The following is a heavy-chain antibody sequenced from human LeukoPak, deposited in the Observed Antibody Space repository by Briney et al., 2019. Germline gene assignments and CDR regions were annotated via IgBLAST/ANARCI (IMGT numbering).Heavy chain of an antibody. CDR1: GYNFANYW. V-gene: IGHV5-51*01. CDR2: IYPGDSDT. D-gene: IGHD3-22*01. J-gene: IGHJ4*02. Sequence: GESLKISCKGPGYNFANYWIGWVRQMPGRGLEYMGLIYPGDSDTIYSPSFQGQVTISADKSISTAFLQWSSLKASDTAMYYCARLLRVSDYYDSSRYYSPDYWGQGILVTVSS. CDR3: ARLLRVSDYYDSSRYYSPDY.